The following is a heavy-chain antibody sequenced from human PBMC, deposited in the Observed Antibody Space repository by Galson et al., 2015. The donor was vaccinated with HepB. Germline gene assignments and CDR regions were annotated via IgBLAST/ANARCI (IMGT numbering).Heavy chain of an antibody. D-gene: IGHD3-10*01. CDR2: IYYSGST. V-gene: IGHV4-39*01. CDR1: GGSISSSSYY. CDR3: ARHIPFGDRGRWFDP. J-gene: IGHJ5*02. Sequence: SETLSLTCTVSGGSISSSSYYWGWIRQPPGKGLEWIGSIYYSGSTYYNPSLKSRVTISVDTSKNQFSLKLSSVTAADTAVYYCARHIPFGDRGRWFDPWGQGTLVTVSS.